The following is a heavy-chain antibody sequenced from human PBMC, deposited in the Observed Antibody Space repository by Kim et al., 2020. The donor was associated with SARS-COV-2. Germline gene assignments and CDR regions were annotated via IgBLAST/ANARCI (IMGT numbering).Heavy chain of an antibody. CDR2: A. D-gene: IGHD5-12*01. Sequence: ANHAQKFQGRVTITADKSTSTAYRELSSLRSEDTAVYYCARGRMATTPGYWGQGTLVTVSS. J-gene: IGHJ4*02. CDR3: ARGRMATTPGY. V-gene: IGHV1-69*04.